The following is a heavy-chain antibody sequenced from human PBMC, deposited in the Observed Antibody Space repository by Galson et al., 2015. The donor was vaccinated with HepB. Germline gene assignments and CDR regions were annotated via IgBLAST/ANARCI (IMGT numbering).Heavy chain of an antibody. J-gene: IGHJ4*02. D-gene: IGHD3-22*01. Sequence: SLRLSCAASGFTVSSSYMSWVRQAPGKGLEWVSVIYGGGSTYYADSVKGRFSISRDNSMNTLSLQMSSLRAEDTAVYYCARGTPYNFDTSGYFPLYYLDYWGQGTLVTVSS. V-gene: IGHV3-66*02. CDR1: GFTVSSSY. CDR2: IYGGGST. CDR3: ARGTPYNFDTSGYFPLYYLDY.